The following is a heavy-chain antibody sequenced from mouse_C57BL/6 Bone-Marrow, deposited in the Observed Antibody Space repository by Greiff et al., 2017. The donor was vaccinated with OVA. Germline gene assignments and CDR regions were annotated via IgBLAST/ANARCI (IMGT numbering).Heavy chain of an antibody. D-gene: IGHD4-1*01. V-gene: IGHV5-4*01. CDR1: GFTFSSYA. CDR3: ARDLGYAMDY. J-gene: IGHJ4*01. CDR2: ISDGGSYT. Sequence: EVKLQESGGGLVKPGGSLKLSCAASGFTFSSYAMSWVRQTPEKRLEWVATISDGGSYTYYPDNVKGRFTISRDNAKNNLYLQMSHLKSEDTAMYYCARDLGYAMDYWGQGTSVTVSS.